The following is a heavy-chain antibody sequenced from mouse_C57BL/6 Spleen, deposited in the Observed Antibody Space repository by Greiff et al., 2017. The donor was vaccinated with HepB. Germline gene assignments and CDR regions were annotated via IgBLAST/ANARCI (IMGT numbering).Heavy chain of an antibody. CDR2: INPSTGGT. D-gene: IGHD1-1*01. CDR1: GYSFTGYY. J-gene: IGHJ1*03. V-gene: IGHV1-42*01. CDR3: AITTVVDWYFDV. Sequence: VHVKQSGPELVKPGASVKISCKASGYSFTGYYMNWVKQSPEKSLEWIGEINPSTGGTTYNQKFKAKATLTVDKSSSTAYMQLKSLTSEDSAVYYCAITTVVDWYFDVWGTGTTVTVSS.